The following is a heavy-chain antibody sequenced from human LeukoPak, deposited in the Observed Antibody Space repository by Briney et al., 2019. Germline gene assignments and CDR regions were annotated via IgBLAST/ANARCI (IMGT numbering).Heavy chain of an antibody. D-gene: IGHD6-13*01. Sequence: GGSLRLSCAVSGFTVSSNYMSWVRQAPGKGLEWVSVIYSGGSTYYADSVKGRFTISRDNSKNTPYLQMDSLRAGDTAVYYCARDLGGYIDYWGQGTLVSVSS. CDR3: ARDLGGYIDY. CDR1: GFTVSSNY. J-gene: IGHJ4*02. V-gene: IGHV3-53*01. CDR2: IYSGGST.